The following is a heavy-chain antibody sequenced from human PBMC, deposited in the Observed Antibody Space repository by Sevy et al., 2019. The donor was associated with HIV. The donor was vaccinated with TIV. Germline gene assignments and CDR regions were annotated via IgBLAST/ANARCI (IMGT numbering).Heavy chain of an antibody. V-gene: IGHV3-7*03. Sequence: GGSLRLSCATSEFTFSRYWMTWVRQAPGKGLEWVVYINKDGSQKSYVDSVKGRFTISRDNSKNSLFLQMNSLRAEDTAVYYCARAGPLGDLDHFDRWGQGTLVTVSS. CDR2: INKDGSQK. CDR3: ARAGPLGDLDHFDR. D-gene: IGHD2-21*01. CDR1: EFTFSRYW. J-gene: IGHJ4*02.